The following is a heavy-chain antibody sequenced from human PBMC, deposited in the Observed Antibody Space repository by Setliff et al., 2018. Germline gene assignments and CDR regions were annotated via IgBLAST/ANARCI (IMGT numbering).Heavy chain of an antibody. J-gene: IGHJ6*03. V-gene: IGHV1-69*05. Sequence: SVNVSCKASGGTFSSYGISWVRQAPGQGLEWMGGTIPMFGSTKYAQKFQERVTIIKDESTSTAYMEVSSLRTEDTAVYYCAREGVDTRSSTDYRYYMDVWGKGTTVTVSS. D-gene: IGHD5-18*01. CDR2: TIPMFGST. CDR3: AREGVDTRSSTDYRYYMDV. CDR1: GGTFSSYG.